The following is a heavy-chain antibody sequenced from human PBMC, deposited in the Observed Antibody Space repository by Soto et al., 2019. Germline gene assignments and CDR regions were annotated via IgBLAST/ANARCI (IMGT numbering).Heavy chain of an antibody. J-gene: IGHJ6*02. CDR2: IWYDGSNK. V-gene: IGHV3-33*01. D-gene: IGHD6-13*01. CDR1: GFTFSSYG. Sequence: PGVSLRLSCAASGFTFSSYGMHWVRQAPGKGLEWVAVIWYDGSNKYYADSVKGRFTISRDNSKNTLYLQMNSLRAEDTAVYYCARDGWIRRDIAAAGTEYYYYGMDVWGQGTTVTVSS. CDR3: ARDGWIRRDIAAAGTEYYYYGMDV.